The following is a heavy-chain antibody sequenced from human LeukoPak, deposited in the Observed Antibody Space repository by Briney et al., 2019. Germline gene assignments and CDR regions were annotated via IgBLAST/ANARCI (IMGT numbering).Heavy chain of an antibody. CDR3: AGITMIVVVARSYMDV. J-gene: IGHJ6*03. D-gene: IGHD3-22*01. Sequence: PGGSLRLSCAASGFTFSSYGMHWVRQAPGKGLEWVAFIRYEGSNKYYADSVKGRFTISRDNSKNTLYLQMNSLRAEDTAVYYCAGITMIVVVARSYMDVWGKGTTVTVSS. CDR1: GFTFSSYG. V-gene: IGHV3-30*02. CDR2: IRYEGSNK.